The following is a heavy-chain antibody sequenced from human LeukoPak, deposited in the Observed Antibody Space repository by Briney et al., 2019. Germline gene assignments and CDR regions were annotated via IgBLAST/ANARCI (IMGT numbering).Heavy chain of an antibody. V-gene: IGHV3-48*01. CDR1: GFTFSGYT. D-gene: IGHD3-3*01. J-gene: IGHJ3*02. CDR2: IDARSGIT. Sequence: GGSLRLSCAASGFTFSGYTMNRLRQAPGKGPEWVSYIDARSGITYYADSVQGRFTISRDNAKESVFLQMNRLRVDDTAVYYCARTYDFGRGPPGDAFDNWGQGTPVTVSS. CDR3: ARTYDFGRGPPGDAFDN.